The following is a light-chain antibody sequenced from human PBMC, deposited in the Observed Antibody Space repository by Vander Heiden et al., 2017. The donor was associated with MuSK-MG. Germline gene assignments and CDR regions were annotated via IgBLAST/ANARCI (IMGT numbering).Light chain of an antibody. CDR2: DVS. J-gene: IGLJ2*01. V-gene: IGLV2-14*03. Sequence: QSALTQPASVSGSPGQSITISCSGTSNDVGGSNYVSWYQQHPGEVPKLIIFDVSNRPSGVSDRFSGSKSGNTASLIISGLQAEDEADYYCSSYTKTSLGVVFGGGTKLTVL. CDR1: SNDVGGSNY. CDR3: SSYTKTSLGVV.